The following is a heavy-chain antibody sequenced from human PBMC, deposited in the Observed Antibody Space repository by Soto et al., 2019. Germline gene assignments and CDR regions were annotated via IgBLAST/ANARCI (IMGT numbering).Heavy chain of an antibody. CDR2: INPNSGGT. V-gene: IGHV1-2*02. J-gene: IGHJ6*02. CDR1: GYTFTGYY. CDR3: ARWRAALRKKPQYYYGMDV. D-gene: IGHD6-6*01. Sequence: ASVNVSCKASGYTFTGYYMHWVRQAPGQGLEWMGWINPNSGGTNYAQKFQGRVTMTRDTSISTAYMELSRLRSDDTAVYYCARWRAALRKKPQYYYGMDVWGQGTTVTVSS.